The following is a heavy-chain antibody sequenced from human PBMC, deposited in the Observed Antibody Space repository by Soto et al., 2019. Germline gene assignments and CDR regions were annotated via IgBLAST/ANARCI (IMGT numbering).Heavy chain of an antibody. V-gene: IGHV3-7*01. D-gene: IGHD2-21*01. Sequence: GGSLRLSCAASGFTFSSYWMSWVRQAPGKGLEWVANIKQDGSHKYYVDSVKGRFTISRDNAKNSLYLQMNSLRAEDTAVYYCARATPLLFFQHWGQGTLVTVSS. CDR3: ARATPLLFFQH. CDR1: GFTFSSYW. CDR2: IKQDGSHK. J-gene: IGHJ1*01.